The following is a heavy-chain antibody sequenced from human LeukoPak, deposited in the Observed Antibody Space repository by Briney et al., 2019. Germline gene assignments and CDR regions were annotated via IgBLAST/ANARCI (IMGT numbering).Heavy chain of an antibody. Sequence: PGGSLRLSCAASGFRFKSYAMSWVRQAPGKGLEWVGRIKSKTDGGTTDYAAPVKGRFTISRDDSKNTLYLQMSSLKTEDTAVYYCTTDGNRGGYWGQGTLVTVSS. CDR2: IKSKTDGGTT. V-gene: IGHV3-15*01. CDR3: TTDGNRGGY. D-gene: IGHD2/OR15-2a*01. CDR1: GFRFKSYA. J-gene: IGHJ4*02.